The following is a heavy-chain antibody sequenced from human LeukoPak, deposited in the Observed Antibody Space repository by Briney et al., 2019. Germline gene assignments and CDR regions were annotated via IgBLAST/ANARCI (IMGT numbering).Heavy chain of an antibody. CDR3: ARDHGDYYFDY. CDR1: GFTFSSYG. J-gene: IGHJ4*02. CDR2: IWYDGSNK. Sequence: PGGSLRLSCAASGFTFSSYGMHWVRQAPGKGLEWVAVIWYDGSNKYYADSVKGRFTISRDNSKNTLYLQMNSLRAEGTAVYYCARDHGDYYFDYWGQGTLVTVSS. V-gene: IGHV3-33*01. D-gene: IGHD4-17*01.